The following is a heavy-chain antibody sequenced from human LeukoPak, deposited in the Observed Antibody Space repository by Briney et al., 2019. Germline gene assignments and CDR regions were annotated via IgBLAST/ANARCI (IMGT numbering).Heavy chain of an antibody. CDR3: ARTRGYSDF. CDR2: ISSGSPTI. J-gene: IGHJ4*02. V-gene: IGHV3-48*01. CDR1: GLTFSGNS. Sequence: PGGSLRLSCVASGLTFSGNSMNWVRQAPGKGLEWISYISSGSPTIYYADSVKGRFTISRDNAKNSLYLQMNSLRGEDTAVYYCARTRGYSDFWGQGTLVTVSS.